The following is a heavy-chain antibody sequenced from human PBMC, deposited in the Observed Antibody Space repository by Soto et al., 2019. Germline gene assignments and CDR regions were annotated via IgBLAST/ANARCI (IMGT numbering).Heavy chain of an antibody. J-gene: IGHJ4*02. CDR1: GFTFTRYS. CDR2: ISSSTNYI. V-gene: IGHV3-21*06. CDR3: ARESEDLTSNFDY. Sequence: PGGSLRLSCAASGFTFTRYSMNWVRQAPGKGLEWVSSISSSTNYIYYGDSMKGRFTISRDNAKNSLYLEMNSLRAEDTAVYYCARESEDLTSNFDYWGQGTLVTVSS.